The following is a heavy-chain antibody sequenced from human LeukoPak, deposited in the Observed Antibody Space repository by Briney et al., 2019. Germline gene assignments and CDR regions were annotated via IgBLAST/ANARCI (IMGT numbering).Heavy chain of an antibody. CDR2: INGSDEST. V-gene: IGHV3-23*01. D-gene: IGHD2-2*01. J-gene: IGHJ4*02. Sequence: GGSLRLSCAASGFTFSSYAMSWVRQAPGKGVEWGSTINGSDESTYYADSVRGRFTISRDTSKNTLYLQMNSLRADDTAVYYCAREYCSTTSCYYFDYWGQGTLVTVFS. CDR1: GFTFSSYA. CDR3: AREYCSTTSCYYFDY.